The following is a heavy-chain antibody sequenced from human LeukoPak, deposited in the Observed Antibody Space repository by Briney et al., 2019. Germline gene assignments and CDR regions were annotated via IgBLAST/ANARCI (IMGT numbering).Heavy chain of an antibody. J-gene: IGHJ5*02. V-gene: IGHV4-4*09. Sequence: SETLSLTCTVSGGSISSYYWSWIRQPPGKGPEWIGYIYTSGSTNYNPSLKSRVTISVDTSKNQFSLKLSSVTAADTAVYYCASLGSSLNNWFDPWGQGTLVTVSS. D-gene: IGHD6-6*01. CDR3: ASLGSSLNNWFDP. CDR1: GGSISSYY. CDR2: IYTSGST.